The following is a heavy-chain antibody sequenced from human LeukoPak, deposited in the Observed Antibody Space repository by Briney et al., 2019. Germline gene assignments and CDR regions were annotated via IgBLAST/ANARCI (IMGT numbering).Heavy chain of an antibody. CDR3: ARDQAAAGTVNVWFDP. V-gene: IGHV1-46*01. Sequence: ASVKVSCKASGYTFTSYYMHWVRQAPGQGLEWIGIINPSGGSTSYAQKFQGRVTMTRDTSTSTVYMELSSLRSEDTAVYYCARDQAAAGTVNVWFDPWGQGTLVTVSS. D-gene: IGHD6-13*01. J-gene: IGHJ5*02. CDR2: INPSGGST. CDR1: GYTFTSYY.